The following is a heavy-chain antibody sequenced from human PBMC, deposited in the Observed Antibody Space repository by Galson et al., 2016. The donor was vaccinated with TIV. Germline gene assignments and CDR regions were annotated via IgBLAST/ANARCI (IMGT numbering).Heavy chain of an antibody. J-gene: IGHJ4*01. CDR1: GYRLSKLS. CDR2: YDRENGVR. D-gene: IGHD4-11*01. CDR3: ATSLDYSQFFYY. V-gene: IGHV1-24*01. Sequence: SVKVSCKVSGYRLSKLSMYWVRQAPGKGLEWMGGYDRENGVRGHTQKFQGRVTMTEDASTDTAYMDLSDLRSEDTAVYFCATSLDYSQFFYYWGHGTFLTVSS.